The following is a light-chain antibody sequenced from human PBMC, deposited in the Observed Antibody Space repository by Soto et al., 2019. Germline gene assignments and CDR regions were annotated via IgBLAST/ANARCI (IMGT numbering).Light chain of an antibody. V-gene: IGLV2-14*01. CDR3: SSYTSTSTLYV. CDR1: SSDVGGYKY. Sequence: QSVLTQPASVSGSPGQSITISCAGTSSDVGGYKYVSWYQQNPGKAPKLIIYEVSSRPSGVSNRFSGSKSGNTASLTISGLQAEDEADYYCSSYTSTSTLYVFGGGTKVTVL. CDR2: EVS. J-gene: IGLJ1*01.